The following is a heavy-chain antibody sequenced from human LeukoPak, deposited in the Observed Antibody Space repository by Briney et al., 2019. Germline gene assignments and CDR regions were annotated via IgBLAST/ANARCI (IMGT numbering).Heavy chain of an antibody. Sequence: ASVKVSCKASGYTFTSYGITWVRQAPGQGLEWMGWISAYNGNTNYAQKLQGRVTMTTDTSTRTAYMELRSLRSDDTAVYYCARDNVVVPAAIDNWFDPWGQGTLVTVSS. CDR3: ARDNVVVPAAIDNWFDP. D-gene: IGHD2-2*01. J-gene: IGHJ5*02. CDR2: ISAYNGNT. CDR1: GYTFTSYG. V-gene: IGHV1-18*01.